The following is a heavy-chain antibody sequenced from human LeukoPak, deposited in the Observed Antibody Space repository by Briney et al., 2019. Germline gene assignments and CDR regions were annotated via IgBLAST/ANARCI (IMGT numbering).Heavy chain of an antibody. J-gene: IGHJ4*02. V-gene: IGHV3-23*01. Sequence: GGSLRLSCAASGFTFSSYAMSWVRQAPGKGLEWVSTISGSAANTYYADSVKGRFTISRDNSKNTLFLQMNSLRAEDTAVYYCAKNPFYYGSGSYDYWGQGTLVTVSS. CDR3: AKNPFYYGSGSYDY. CDR2: ISGSAANT. CDR1: GFTFSSYA. D-gene: IGHD3-10*01.